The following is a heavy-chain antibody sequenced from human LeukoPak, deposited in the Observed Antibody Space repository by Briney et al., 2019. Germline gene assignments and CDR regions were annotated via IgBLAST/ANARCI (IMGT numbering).Heavy chain of an antibody. V-gene: IGHV1-8*01. CDR3: ARPGNSSFDY. Sequence: ASVKVSCKASGYTFTSCDIYWVRQATGQGLEWMGWMNPNSGNTGYAQKFQGRVTMTRDTSINTAYMELGSLTSDDTAIYYYARPGNSSFDYWGQGTLVTVSS. J-gene: IGHJ4*02. D-gene: IGHD6-6*01. CDR2: MNPNSGNT. CDR1: GYTFTSCD.